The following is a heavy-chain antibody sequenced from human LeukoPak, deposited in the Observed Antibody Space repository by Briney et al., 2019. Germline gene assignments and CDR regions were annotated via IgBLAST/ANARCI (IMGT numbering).Heavy chain of an antibody. CDR1: GGSISSYY. CDR3: ARVAVAGNRVYYFDY. D-gene: IGHD6-19*01. J-gene: IGHJ4*02. V-gene: IGHV4-4*07. CDR2: IYTSGST. Sequence: SETLSLTCTVSGGSISSYYWSWIRQPAGKGLEWIGRIYTSGSTNYNPSLKSRVTMSVDTSKNQFPLKLSSVTAADTAVYYCARVAVAGNRVYYFDYWGQGTLVTVSS.